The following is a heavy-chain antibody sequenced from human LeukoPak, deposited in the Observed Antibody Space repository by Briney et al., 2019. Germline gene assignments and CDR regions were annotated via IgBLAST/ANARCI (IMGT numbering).Heavy chain of an antibody. Sequence: GGSLRLSCAPSGFTFSRHGMHWVRQAPGKGLEWVAIISNDGSREYYAHSVEGRFTISRDNSKNTLYLQMDSLRAEDTAVYYCARDRAWNYFDYWGQGTLVTVSS. CDR2: ISNDGSRE. CDR3: ARDRAWNYFDY. D-gene: IGHD3-3*01. V-gene: IGHV3-30*03. CDR1: GFTFSRHG. J-gene: IGHJ4*02.